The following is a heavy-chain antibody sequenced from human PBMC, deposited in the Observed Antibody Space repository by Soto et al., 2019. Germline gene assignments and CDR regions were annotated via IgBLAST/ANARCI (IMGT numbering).Heavy chain of an antibody. D-gene: IGHD3-3*01. Sequence: KASGYTFTSYGISWVRQAPGQGLEWMGWISAYNGTTNYAQKLQGRVTMTTDTSTSTAYMELRSLRSDDTAVYYCARDPPNLEWFPKGMDVWGQGTTVTVSS. J-gene: IGHJ6*02. V-gene: IGHV1-18*01. CDR3: ARDPPNLEWFPKGMDV. CDR2: ISAYNGTT. CDR1: GYTFTSYG.